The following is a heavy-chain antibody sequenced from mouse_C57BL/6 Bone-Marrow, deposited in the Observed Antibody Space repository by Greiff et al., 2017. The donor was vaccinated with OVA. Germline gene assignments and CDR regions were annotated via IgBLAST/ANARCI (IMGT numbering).Heavy chain of an antibody. Sequence: VQLQQSGAELVRPGTSVKVSCKASGYAFTNYLIEWVKQRPGQGLEWIGVINPGSGGTNYNEKFKGKATLTADKSSSTAYMQLSSLTSEDSAVYFCARIAGGYDYDGDYWGQGTTLTVSS. D-gene: IGHD2-4*01. J-gene: IGHJ2*01. V-gene: IGHV1-54*01. CDR3: ARIAGGYDYDGDY. CDR2: INPGSGGT. CDR1: GYAFTNYL.